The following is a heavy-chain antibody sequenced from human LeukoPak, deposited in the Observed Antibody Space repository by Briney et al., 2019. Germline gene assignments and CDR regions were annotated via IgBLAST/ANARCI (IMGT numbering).Heavy chain of an antibody. V-gene: IGHV3-30*04. CDR3: ARGGDTAMVTTPVDY. CDR1: GFTFSSYA. CDR2: ISYDGSNK. J-gene: IGHJ4*02. D-gene: IGHD5-18*01. Sequence: PGRSLRLSCAASGFTFSSYAMHWVRQAPGKGLEWVAVISYDGSNKYYADSVKGRFTISRDNSKNTLYLQMNSLRAEDTAVYYCARGGDTAMVTTPVDYWGQGTLVTVSS.